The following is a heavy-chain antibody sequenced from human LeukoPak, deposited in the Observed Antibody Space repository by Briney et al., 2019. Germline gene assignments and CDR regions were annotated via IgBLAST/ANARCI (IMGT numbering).Heavy chain of an antibody. Sequence: SETLSLTCTVSGGSISSYYWSWTRQPPGKGLEWIGYIYYSGSTNYNPSLKSRVTISVDTSKNQFSLKLSSVTAADTAVYYCARRGGYSGYEYDYWGQGTLVTVSS. D-gene: IGHD5-12*01. CDR1: GGSISSYY. CDR2: IYYSGST. CDR3: ARRGGYSGYEYDY. J-gene: IGHJ4*02. V-gene: IGHV4-59*12.